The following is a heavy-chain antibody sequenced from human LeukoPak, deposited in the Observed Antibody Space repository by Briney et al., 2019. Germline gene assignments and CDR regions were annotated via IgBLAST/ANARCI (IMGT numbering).Heavy chain of an antibody. Sequence: SGGSLRLSCAASGFTFSSYWMHWVRQAPGKGLVWVSRINSNGGSTDYADSVKGRFTISRDNSKNTLYLQMNSLRVGDTAVYYCAKDILTLDAFDMWGQGTMVTVSS. J-gene: IGHJ3*02. CDR1: GFTFSSYW. CDR3: AKDILTLDAFDM. CDR2: INSNGGST. V-gene: IGHV3-74*01.